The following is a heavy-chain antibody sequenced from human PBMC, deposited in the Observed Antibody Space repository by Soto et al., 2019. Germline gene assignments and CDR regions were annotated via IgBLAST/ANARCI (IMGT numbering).Heavy chain of an antibody. CDR2: ISYDGSNK. V-gene: IGHV3-30-3*01. J-gene: IGHJ4*02. CDR1: GFTFSSYA. Sequence: QVQLVESGGGVVQPGRSLRLSCAASGFTFSSYAMHWVRQAPGKGLEWVAVISYDGSNKYYADSVKGRFTISRDNSENTLYLQMNSLRAEDTAVYYCARVGYCSSTSCYSRGYFDYWGQGTLVTVSS. D-gene: IGHD2-2*03. CDR3: ARVGYCSSTSCYSRGYFDY.